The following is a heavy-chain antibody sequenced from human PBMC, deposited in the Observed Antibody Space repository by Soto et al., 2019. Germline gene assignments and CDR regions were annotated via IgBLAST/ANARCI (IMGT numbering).Heavy chain of an antibody. CDR3: ANSVGYSSSWYDY. Sequence: QVQLVESGGGVVQPGRSLRLSCAASGFTFSSYGMHWVRQAPGKGLEWVAVIPYDGSNKYYADSVKGRFTISRDNSKNALYLQMNSLRAEDTAVYYCANSVGYSSSWYDYWGQGTLVTVSS. V-gene: IGHV3-30*18. CDR1: GFTFSSYG. J-gene: IGHJ4*02. D-gene: IGHD6-13*01. CDR2: IPYDGSNK.